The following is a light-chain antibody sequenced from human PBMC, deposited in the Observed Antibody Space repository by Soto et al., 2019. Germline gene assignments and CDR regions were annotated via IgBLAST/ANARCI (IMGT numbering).Light chain of an antibody. J-gene: IGLJ1*01. CDR1: NSNIGSNT. V-gene: IGLV1-44*01. Sequence: QSVLTQPPSASGTPGQRVTISCSGSNSNIGSNTVSRYQQLPGRAPTLLIYSNNQRPSGVPDRFCASKSGTSASLAIGGLQSEVEADYYCAAWDASVNGYVFGTGSKLTV. CDR2: SNN. CDR3: AAWDASVNGYV.